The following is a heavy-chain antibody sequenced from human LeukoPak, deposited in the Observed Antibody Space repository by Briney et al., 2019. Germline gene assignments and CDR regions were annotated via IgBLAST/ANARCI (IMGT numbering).Heavy chain of an antibody. D-gene: IGHD4-11*01. CDR3: ARLTTYHPFDY. J-gene: IGHJ4*02. Sequence: PGGSLRLSCAASGFTFSSYEMNWVRQAPGKGLEWASYISSSGSTIYYADSVKGRFTISRDNAKNSLYLQMNSLRAEDTAVYYCARLTTYHPFDYWGQGTLVAVSS. CDR1: GFTFSSYE. CDR2: ISSSGSTI. V-gene: IGHV3-48*03.